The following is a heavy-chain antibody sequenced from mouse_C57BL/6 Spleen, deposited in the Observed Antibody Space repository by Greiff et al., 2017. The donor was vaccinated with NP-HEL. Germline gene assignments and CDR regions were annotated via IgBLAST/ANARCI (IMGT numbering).Heavy chain of an antibody. D-gene: IGHD2-4*01. CDR2: INYDGSST. J-gene: IGHJ2*01. V-gene: IGHV5-16*01. Sequence: EVKVVESEGGLVQPGSSMKLSCTASGFTFSDYYMAWVRQVPEKGLEWVANINYDGSSTYYLDSLKSRFIISRDNAKNILYLQMSSLKSEDTATYYCARYFYDYDGVDYWGQGTTLTVSS. CDR3: ARYFYDYDGVDY. CDR1: GFTFSDYY.